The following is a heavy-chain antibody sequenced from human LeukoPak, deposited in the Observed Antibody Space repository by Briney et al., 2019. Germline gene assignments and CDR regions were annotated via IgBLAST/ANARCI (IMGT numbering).Heavy chain of an antibody. D-gene: IGHD1-26*01. CDR1: GYTFTSYG. J-gene: IGHJ4*02. CDR3: ARDRSYRFDS. Sequence: ASVKVSCKASGYTFTSYGISWVRQAPGQGLEWMGWISTHSGNTKYAQKFPGRVTMTTDTSTSTAHMEMRSLRYDDTAVYYCARDRSYRFDSWGQGTLVTVSS. V-gene: IGHV1-18*01. CDR2: ISTHSGNT.